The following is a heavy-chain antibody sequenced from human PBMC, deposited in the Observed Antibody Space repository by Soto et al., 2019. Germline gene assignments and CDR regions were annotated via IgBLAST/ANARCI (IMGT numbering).Heavy chain of an antibody. J-gene: IGHJ6*02. V-gene: IGHV1-8*01. D-gene: IGHD4-17*01. CDR1: GYTFTSYG. Sequence: GVSVKVSCKASGYTFTSYGINWLRKATGQGLEWMGWMNPNSGNTGYAQKFQGRVTMTRNTSISTAYMELSSLRSEDTAVYYCARKTVTYYYYYGMDVWGQGTTVTVSS. CDR2: MNPNSGNT. CDR3: ARKTVTYYYYYGMDV.